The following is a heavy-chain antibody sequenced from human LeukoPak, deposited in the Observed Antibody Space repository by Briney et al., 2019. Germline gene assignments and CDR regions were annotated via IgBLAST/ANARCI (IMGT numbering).Heavy chain of an antibody. CDR1: GFTFSNFW. CDR3: ARVRYCSTTDDCFPYFDY. V-gene: IGHV3-74*01. CDR2: VSSDGSTT. Sequence: GGSLRLSCAASGFTFSNFWMHWVRQDPGKGLVWVSRVSSDGSTTTYADSVKGRFTISRDNARNTVYLQMNSLRAEDTAMYFCARVRYCSTTDDCFPYFDYWGPGTLVTVSS. D-gene: IGHD2-8*01. J-gene: IGHJ4*02.